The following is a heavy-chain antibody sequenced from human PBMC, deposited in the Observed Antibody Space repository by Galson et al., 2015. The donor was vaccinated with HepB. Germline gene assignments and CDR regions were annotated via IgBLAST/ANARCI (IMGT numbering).Heavy chain of an antibody. D-gene: IGHD2-2*01. V-gene: IGHV1-18*01. CDR1: GYTFTSYG. J-gene: IGHJ5*02. CDR2: ISAYNGNT. Sequence: SVKVSCKASGYTFTSYGISWVRQAPGQGLEWMGWISAYNGNTNYAQKLQGRVTMTTDTSTSTAYMELSRLRSDDTAVYYCASYRGYCSSTSCPNWFDPWGQGTLVTVSS. CDR3: ASYRGYCSSTSCPNWFDP.